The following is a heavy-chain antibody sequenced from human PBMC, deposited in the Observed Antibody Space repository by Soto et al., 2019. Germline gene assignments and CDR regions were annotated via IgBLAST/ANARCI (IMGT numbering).Heavy chain of an antibody. CDR1: GFTFGNYW. Sequence: EVQLVESGGGFVQPGGSLRLSCAASGFTFGNYWMHWVRQAPEMGLVWVSRITADGRTTTHADSVKGRFTISRDNAKNTLYLQMNSLSAEDTAVYYCARTQGCSWSYSWFDSWGQGTLVTVSS. D-gene: IGHD2-15*01. V-gene: IGHV3-74*01. CDR2: ITADGRTT. J-gene: IGHJ5*01. CDR3: ARTQGCSWSYSWFDS.